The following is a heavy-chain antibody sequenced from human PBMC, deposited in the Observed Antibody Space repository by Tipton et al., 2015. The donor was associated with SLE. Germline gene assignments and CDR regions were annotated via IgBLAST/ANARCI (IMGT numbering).Heavy chain of an antibody. CDR3: ARDLYGGATRLDY. Sequence: TLSLTCTVSGGSISSYYWSWIRQPPGKGLEWIGYIYYSGSTKYNPSLKSRVTISVDTSKNQFSLKVNSVTAADTAVYYCARDLYGGATRLDYWGQGTLVTVSS. V-gene: IGHV4-59*01. CDR2: IYYSGST. CDR1: GGSISSYY. D-gene: IGHD1-26*01. J-gene: IGHJ4*02.